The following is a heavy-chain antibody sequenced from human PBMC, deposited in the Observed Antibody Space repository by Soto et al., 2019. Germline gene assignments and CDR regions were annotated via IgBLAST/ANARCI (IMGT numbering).Heavy chain of an antibody. CDR3: ARDLGYYDSSGYFTDYYYYYGMDA. V-gene: IGHV1-46*01. CDR1: GYTFTSYY. D-gene: IGHD3-22*01. CDR2: INPSGGST. Sequence: ASVKVSCKASGYTFTSYYMHWVRQAPGQGLEWMGIINPSGGSTSYAQKFQGRVTMTRDTSTSTVYMELSSLRSEDTAVYYCARDLGYYDSSGYFTDYYYYYGMDAWGQGTTVTVSS. J-gene: IGHJ6*02.